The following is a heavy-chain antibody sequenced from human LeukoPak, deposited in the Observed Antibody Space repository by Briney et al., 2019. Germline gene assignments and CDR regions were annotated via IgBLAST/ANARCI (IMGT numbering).Heavy chain of an antibody. J-gene: IGHJ4*02. CDR1: GFTFSSYA. V-gene: IGHV3-30-3*01. Sequence: GGSLRLSCAASGFTFSSYAMHWVRQAPGKGLEWVAVISYDGSNKYYADSVKGRFTTSRDNSKNTLYLQMNSLRAEDTAVYYCARDKGGSSTPLGYWGQGTLVTVSS. CDR3: ARDKGGSSTPLGY. CDR2: ISYDGSNK. D-gene: IGHD1-26*01.